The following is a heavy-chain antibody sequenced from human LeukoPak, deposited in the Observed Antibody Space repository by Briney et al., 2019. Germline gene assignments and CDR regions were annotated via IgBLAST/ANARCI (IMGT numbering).Heavy chain of an antibody. CDR1: GGSFSGYY. CDR3: ARRSSFPLATFDY. J-gene: IGHJ4*02. CDR2: INHSGST. D-gene: IGHD5-12*01. Sequence: PSETLSLTCAVYGGSFSGYYWSWISQPPGKGLEWIGEINHSGSTNYNPSLKSRVTISVDTSKNQFSLKLSSVTAADTAVYYCARRSSFPLATFDYWGQGTLVTVSS. V-gene: IGHV4-34*01.